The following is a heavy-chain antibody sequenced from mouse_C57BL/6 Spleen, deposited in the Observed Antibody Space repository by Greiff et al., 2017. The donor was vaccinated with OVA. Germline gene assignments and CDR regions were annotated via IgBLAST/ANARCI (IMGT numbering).Heavy chain of an antibody. Sequence: VKLQQSGAELARPGASVKLSCKASGYTFTSYGISWVKQRTGQGLEWIGEIYPRSGNTYYNEKFKGKATLTADKSSSTAYMELRSLTSEDSAVYFCARVYYYGSSSYYYAMDYWGQGTSVTVSS. CDR1: GYTFTSYG. CDR3: ARVYYYGSSSYYYAMDY. D-gene: IGHD1-1*01. J-gene: IGHJ4*01. CDR2: IYPRSGNT. V-gene: IGHV1-81*01.